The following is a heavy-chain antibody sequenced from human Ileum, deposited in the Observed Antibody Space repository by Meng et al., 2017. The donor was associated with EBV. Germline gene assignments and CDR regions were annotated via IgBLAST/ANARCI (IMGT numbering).Heavy chain of an antibody. Sequence: QVTLPEAGRGLVKPSETLPPTCTGSGGSVSISRYYWSWIRQPPGKGLEWIGYIYYSGTTNYNPSLESRVTISVDTSKNQFSLKLRSVAASGTAVYYCARGWDTAMDSGWGQGTLVTVSS. CDR3: ARGWDTAMDSG. CDR2: IYYSGTT. J-gene: IGHJ4*02. D-gene: IGHD5-18*01. CDR1: GGSVSISRYY. V-gene: IGHV4-61*01.